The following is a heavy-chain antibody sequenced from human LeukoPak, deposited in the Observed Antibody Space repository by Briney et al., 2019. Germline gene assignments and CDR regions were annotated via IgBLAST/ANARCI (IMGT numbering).Heavy chain of an antibody. CDR3: ARASSQRAVLRYFDWLSQGRYYFDY. J-gene: IGHJ4*02. CDR2: IYYSGST. V-gene: IGHV4-59*12. CDR1: GGSISSYY. D-gene: IGHD3-9*01. Sequence: PSETLSLTCTVSGGSISSYYWSWIRQPPGKGLEWIGYIYYSGSTNYNPSLKSRVTISVGTSKNQFSLKLSSVTAADTAVYYCARASSQRAVLRYFDWLSQGRYYFDYWGQGTLVTVSS.